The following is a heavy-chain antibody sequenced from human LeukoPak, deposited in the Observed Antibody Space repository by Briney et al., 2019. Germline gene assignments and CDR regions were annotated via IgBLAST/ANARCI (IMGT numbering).Heavy chain of an antibody. CDR3: AKDIYYYDSSRYFQH. Sequence: GRSLRLSCAASGFTFSTYSMNRVRQAPGKGLEWVSSISSSSSSIYYADSVKGRFTISRDNSKNTLYLQMNSLRAEDTAVYYCAKDIYYYDSSRYFQHWGQGTLVTVSS. CDR1: GFTFSTYS. V-gene: IGHV3-21*01. J-gene: IGHJ1*01. D-gene: IGHD3-22*01. CDR2: ISSSSSSI.